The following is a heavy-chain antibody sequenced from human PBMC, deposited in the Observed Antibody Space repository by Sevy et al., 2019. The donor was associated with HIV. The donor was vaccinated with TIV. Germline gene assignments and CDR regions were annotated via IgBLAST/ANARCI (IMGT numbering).Heavy chain of an antibody. CDR1: GFTFSSYA. D-gene: IGHD3-3*01. J-gene: IGHJ4*02. CDR3: ATSDFWSGYSYSFDY. V-gene: IGHV3-23*01. CDR2: ISGSGGST. Sequence: GGSLRLSCAASGFTFSSYAMSWVRQAPGKGLEWVSAISGSGGSTYYADSVKGRFTISRDNSKNTLYLQMNSLRAEDTAVYYCATSDFWSGYSYSFDYWGQGTLVTVSS.